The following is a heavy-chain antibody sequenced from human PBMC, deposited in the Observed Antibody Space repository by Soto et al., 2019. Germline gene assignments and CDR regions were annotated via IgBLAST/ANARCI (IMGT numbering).Heavy chain of an antibody. V-gene: IGHV1-2*04. D-gene: IGHD2-2*01. CDR2: INPNSGGT. CDR3: ARDLGYCSSTSCYVVAFDI. Sequence: ASVKVSCKASGYTFTGYYMHWVRQAPGQGLEWMGWINPNSGGTNYAQKFQGWVTMTRDTSISTAYMELSRLRSDDTAVYYCARDLGYCSSTSCYVVAFDIWGQGTMVTVSS. CDR1: GYTFTGYY. J-gene: IGHJ3*02.